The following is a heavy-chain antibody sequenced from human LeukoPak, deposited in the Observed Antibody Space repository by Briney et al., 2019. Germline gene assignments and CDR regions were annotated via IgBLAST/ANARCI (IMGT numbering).Heavy chain of an antibody. CDR1: GGSFSGYY. CDR3: ARHEIAARPGDAFDI. D-gene: IGHD6-6*01. Sequence: SETLSLTCAVYGGSFSGYYWSWIRQTPGKGLEWIGEINRSGTTNYNPSLKSRVAISVDTSKNQFSLKLSSVTAADTAVYYCARHEIAARPGDAFDIWGQGTMVTVSS. CDR2: INRSGTT. V-gene: IGHV4-34*01. J-gene: IGHJ3*02.